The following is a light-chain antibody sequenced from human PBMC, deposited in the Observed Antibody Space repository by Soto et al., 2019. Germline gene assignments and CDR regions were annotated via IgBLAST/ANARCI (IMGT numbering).Light chain of an antibody. V-gene: IGKV1-9*01. Sequence: DIQLTQSPSXLSASIGDRVTITCRASQDFSNFLAWYQQKPGRAPKLLMYDASTLQSGVPSRFSGSGSGTEFTLTISSLQPEDFATYFCLQDYDFPYTFGQGTKVDIK. CDR2: DAS. CDR3: LQDYDFPYT. J-gene: IGKJ2*01. CDR1: QDFSNF.